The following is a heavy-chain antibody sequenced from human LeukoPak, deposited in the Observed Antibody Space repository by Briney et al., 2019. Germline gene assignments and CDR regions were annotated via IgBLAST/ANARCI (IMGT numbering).Heavy chain of an antibody. J-gene: IGHJ4*02. V-gene: IGHV1-18*01. CDR2: ISAYNGNT. Sequence: GASVKVSCKASGYTFTSYGMSWVRQAPGQGLEGMGWISAYNGNTNYAQKLQGRVTMTTDTSTSTAYMELRSLRSDDTAVYYCARLTGWLQFARLDYWGQGTLVTVSS. CDR3: ARLTGWLQFARLDY. D-gene: IGHD5-24*01. CDR1: GYTFTSYG.